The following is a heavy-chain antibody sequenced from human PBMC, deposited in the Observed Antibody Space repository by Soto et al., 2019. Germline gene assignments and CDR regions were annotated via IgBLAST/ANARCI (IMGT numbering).Heavy chain of an antibody. Sequence: QVQLVQSGAEVKKPGASVKVSCKASGYTFTSYYMHWVRQAPGEGLEWMGIINPSGGSTSYAQKFQGSVTMTRDTSTSTVYMDLSSLRSQDTAVYYCARTYCGGDCYSYYYYYGMDVWGQGTTVTVSS. V-gene: IGHV1-46*01. CDR2: INPSGGST. D-gene: IGHD2-21*02. CDR1: GYTFTSYY. CDR3: ARTYCGGDCYSYYYYYGMDV. J-gene: IGHJ6*02.